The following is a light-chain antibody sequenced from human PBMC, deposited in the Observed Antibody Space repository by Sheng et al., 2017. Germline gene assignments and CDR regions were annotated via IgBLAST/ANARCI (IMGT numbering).Light chain of an antibody. V-gene: IGKV4-1*01. CDR2: WAS. J-gene: IGKJ4*01. Sequence: DIVMTQSPDSLAVSLGERATINCKSSQSVLYSSNNKNYLAWYQQKPGQPPKLLIYWASTRESGVPDRFSGSGSGTDFSLTISSLQAEDLAVYYCQQYYSTLTFGGGTNGGGSN. CDR3: QQYYSTLT. CDR1: QSVLYSSNNKNY.